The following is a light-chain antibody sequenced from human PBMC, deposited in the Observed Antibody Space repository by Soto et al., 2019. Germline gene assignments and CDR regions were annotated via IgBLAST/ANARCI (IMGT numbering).Light chain of an antibody. Sequence: DIVMTQSPDSLAVSLGERATINCKSSQSGSYSSGTKNYLAWYQQKQGQPPKLLISWASTRESGVPDRFSGSGSGTDFPLTISSLQAEDVAVYYRQQYYSNFYTFGQGTKLEIK. CDR2: WAS. J-gene: IGKJ2*01. CDR3: QQYYSNFYT. CDR1: QSGSYSSGTKNY. V-gene: IGKV4-1*01.